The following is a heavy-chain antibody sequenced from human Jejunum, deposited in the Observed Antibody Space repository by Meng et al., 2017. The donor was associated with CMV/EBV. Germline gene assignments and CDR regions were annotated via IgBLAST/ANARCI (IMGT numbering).Heavy chain of an antibody. CDR1: GYTFINYY. CDR2: VDPKSGIT. D-gene: IGHD3-16*01. V-gene: IGHV1-46*01. CDR3: ARDGTWGSPLYFFEA. J-gene: IGHJ4*02. Sequence: QGRLVKPGADLKKPGASVKLSCKASGYTFINYYIHWLRQAPGQGLEWMGVVDPKSGITTYAQQFQDRFTMTSDTSTNTVYMELSSLRSEDTAVYYCARDGTWGSPLYFFEAWGQGTLVTVSS.